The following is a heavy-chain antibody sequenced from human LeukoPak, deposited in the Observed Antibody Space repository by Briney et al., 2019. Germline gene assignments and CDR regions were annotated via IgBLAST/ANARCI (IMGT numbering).Heavy chain of an antibody. Sequence: ASVKVSCTASGYTFTGYYMDWVRQAPGQGLEWMGWINPNSGGTTSAQKFQGSVNMTTDTSISTAYMELRRLTPHDTAVYYCARDRVPAAPYYSYYYGMDVWGQGTTVTASS. CDR3: ARDRVPAAPYYSYYYGMDV. CDR1: GYTFTGYY. D-gene: IGHD2-2*01. J-gene: IGHJ6*02. V-gene: IGHV1-2*02. CDR2: INPNSGGT.